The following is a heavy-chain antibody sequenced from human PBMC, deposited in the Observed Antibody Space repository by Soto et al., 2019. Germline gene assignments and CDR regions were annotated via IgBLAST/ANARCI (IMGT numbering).Heavy chain of an antibody. J-gene: IGHJ3*02. V-gene: IGHV1-69*01. CDR2: VIPIFGTT. D-gene: IGHD2-15*01. CDR1: GGTFSNYA. CDR3: ARRFIQGNGGNHDSFDI. Sequence: QVQLVQSGAEVKKPGSSVKVSCKASGGTFSNYAVSWVRQAPGQGLEWVGEVIPIFGTTPYAQKFQGRVTIAADESTNTAYMERSSLRSEETAVYYCARRFIQGNGGNHDSFDIWGQGTMVTVSS.